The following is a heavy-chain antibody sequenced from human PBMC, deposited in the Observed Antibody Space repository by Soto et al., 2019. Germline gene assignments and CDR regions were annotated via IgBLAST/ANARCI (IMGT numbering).Heavy chain of an antibody. CDR2: ISAKNGHT. CDR1: GYTFTNYA. J-gene: IGHJ4*02. Sequence: QVQLVQSGAEVKKPGASMKVSCKASGYTFTNYAISWVRQAPGQGLEWMGSISAKNGHTKYAQKFQGRVTMITDTSTTTVYMELRSLRSDDTAVYYGSTDCINVCYLGFWGKRTLVTVSS. V-gene: IGHV1-18*01. CDR3: STDCINVCYLGF. D-gene: IGHD2-8*01.